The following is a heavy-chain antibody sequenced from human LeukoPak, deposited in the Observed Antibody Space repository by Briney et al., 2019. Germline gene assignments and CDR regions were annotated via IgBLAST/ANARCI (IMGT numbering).Heavy chain of an antibody. D-gene: IGHD4-11*01. CDR1: GFRVSNYG. V-gene: IGHV3-33*01. CDR3: IRDFLTVTTNDY. Sequence: PGRSQRLSCVASGFRVSNYGMHWVRQAPGKGLEWVAIIWYDGSNKDYGDSVKGRFTISRDESRNTLYLHMNSLRVEDTAVYYCIRDFLTVTTNDYWGQGTLVTVSS. CDR2: IWYDGSNK. J-gene: IGHJ4*02.